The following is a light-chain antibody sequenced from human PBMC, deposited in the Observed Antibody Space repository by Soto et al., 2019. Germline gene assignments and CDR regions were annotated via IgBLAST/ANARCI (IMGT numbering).Light chain of an antibody. CDR2: GNS. CDR1: SSNIGAGYD. J-gene: IGLJ1*01. CDR3: QSYDSSLRGRYV. Sequence: QPVLTQPPSVSGAPGQRVTISCTGSSSNIGAGYDVHWYQQLPGTAPKLLIYGNSNRPSGVPDRFSGSKSGTSASLAITGRQAEDEADDYCQSYDSSLRGRYVFGPGTKLTVL. V-gene: IGLV1-40*01.